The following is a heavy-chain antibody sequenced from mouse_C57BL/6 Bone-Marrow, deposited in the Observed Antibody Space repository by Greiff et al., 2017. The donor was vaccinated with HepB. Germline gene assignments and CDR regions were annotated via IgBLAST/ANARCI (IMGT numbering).Heavy chain of an antibody. CDR3: ARQRDSYYFDY. Sequence: VQLQQSGAELARPGASVKLSCKASGYTFTSYGISWVKQRTGQGLEWIGEIYPRSGNTYYNEKFKGKATLTADKSSSTSYMELRSLTSEDSAVYFCARQRDSYYFDYWGQGTTLTVSS. J-gene: IGHJ2*01. D-gene: IGHD2-4*01. V-gene: IGHV1-81*01. CDR2: IYPRSGNT. CDR1: GYTFTSYG.